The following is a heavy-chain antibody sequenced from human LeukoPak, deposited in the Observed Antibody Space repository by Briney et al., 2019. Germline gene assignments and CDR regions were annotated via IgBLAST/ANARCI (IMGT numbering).Heavy chain of an antibody. CDR2: ISGGGGST. D-gene: IGHD2/OR15-2a*01. Sequence: VGFLRLSSAASGCTFSSNGMNWVRQAPGKGQKWVSTISGGGGSTYYADSVKGRFTISGDNSKNTLYLQMNSLRAEDTAVYSCARGIYYGMDVWGQGTTVTVSS. CDR3: ARGIYYGMDV. J-gene: IGHJ6*02. V-gene: IGHV3-23*01. CDR1: GCTFSSNG.